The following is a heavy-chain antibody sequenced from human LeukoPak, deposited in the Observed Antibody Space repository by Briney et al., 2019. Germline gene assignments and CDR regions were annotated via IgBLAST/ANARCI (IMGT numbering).Heavy chain of an antibody. V-gene: IGHV3-9*01. D-gene: IGHD1-26*01. CDR1: GFTFDDYA. J-gene: IGHJ3*02. Sequence: PGRSLRLSCAASGFTFDDYAMHWVRQAPGKGLEWVSGISWNSGSIGYADSVKGRFTISRDNAKNSLYLQMNSLRVEDTALYYCAKDIDVREGAFDIWGQGTMVTVSS. CDR2: ISWNSGSI. CDR3: AKDIDVREGAFDI.